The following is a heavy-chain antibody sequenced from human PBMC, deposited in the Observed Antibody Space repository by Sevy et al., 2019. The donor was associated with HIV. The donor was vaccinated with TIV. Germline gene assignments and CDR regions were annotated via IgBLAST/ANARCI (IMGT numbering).Heavy chain of an antibody. CDR2: ISYDGSNK. CDR1: GFTFSSYA. Sequence: GGSLRLSCAASGFTFSSYAMHWVRQAPGKGLEWVAVISYDGSNKYYADSVKGRFTISRDNSKNMLYLQMNSLRAEDTAVYYGVSSSWTGPFDYWGQGTLVTVSS. V-gene: IGHV3-30-3*01. CDR3: VSSSWTGPFDY. D-gene: IGHD6-13*01. J-gene: IGHJ4*02.